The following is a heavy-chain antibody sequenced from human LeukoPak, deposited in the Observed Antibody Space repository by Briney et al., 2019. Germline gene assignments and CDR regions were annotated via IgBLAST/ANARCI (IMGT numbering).Heavy chain of an antibody. J-gene: IGHJ4*02. Sequence: GGSLRLSCAASGFTFSSNWMHWVRQAPGKGLVWVSRINEDGSTTNYADSVKGRSTIFRDNSKNTLYLQMNGLRAEDTAMYYCAKLSDYWGQGTLVTVSS. CDR3: AKLSDY. CDR1: GFTFSSNW. V-gene: IGHV3-74*01. CDR2: INEDGSTT. D-gene: IGHD3-3*02.